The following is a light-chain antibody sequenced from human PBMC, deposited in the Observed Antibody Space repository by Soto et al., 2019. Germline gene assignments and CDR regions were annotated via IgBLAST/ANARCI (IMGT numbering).Light chain of an antibody. V-gene: IGKV1-6*01. CDR2: KAS. J-gene: IGKJ1*01. CDR3: LQDYSYPRT. CDR1: QSISSY. Sequence: IQMTQSPSSLSASVGDRVTITCRASQSISSYLNWYQQKPGKAPKLLIYKASTLKSGVPSRFSGSGSGAEFTLTISSLQPEDSATYYCLQDYSYPRTFGQGTKVDI.